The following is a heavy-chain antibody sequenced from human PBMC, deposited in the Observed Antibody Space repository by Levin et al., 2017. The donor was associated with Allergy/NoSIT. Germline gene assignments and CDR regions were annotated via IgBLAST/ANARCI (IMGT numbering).Heavy chain of an antibody. J-gene: IGHJ3*02. CDR3: AREMAETAADTFDI. Sequence: ASVKVSCKASGFTFTFYAISWVRQAPGQGLEWMGWISPYNGYTKYAQKLQDRVTMTTDTSTSTAYMELRSLRSDDTAVYDCAREMAETAADTFDIWGQGTMVTVSS. CDR2: ISPYNGYT. V-gene: IGHV1-18*01. D-gene: IGHD2-8*01. CDR1: GFTFTFYA.